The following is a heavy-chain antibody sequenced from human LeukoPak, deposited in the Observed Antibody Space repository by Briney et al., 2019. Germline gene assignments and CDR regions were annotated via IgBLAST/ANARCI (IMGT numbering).Heavy chain of an antibody. D-gene: IGHD1-14*01. CDR2: TRNKARSYTT. CDR1: GFTVRNNY. Sequence: GGSLRLSCAASGFTVRNNYMDWVRKAPGQGLEWVGRTRNKARSYTTDYAASVKGRFTISREDSTNSLYLQMNSLKTEDTAVYFCVRGSTGNYFDYWGQGILVTVSS. V-gene: IGHV3-72*01. J-gene: IGHJ4*02. CDR3: VRGSTGNYFDY.